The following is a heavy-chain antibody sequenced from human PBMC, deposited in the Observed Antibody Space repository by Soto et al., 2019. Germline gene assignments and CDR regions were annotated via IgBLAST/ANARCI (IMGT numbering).Heavy chain of an antibody. D-gene: IGHD3-10*01. V-gene: IGHV4-39*01. Sequence: LSLTCTVSGGSISSSSYYWGWIRQPPGKGLEWIGSIYYSGSTYYNPSLKSRVTISVDTSKNQFSLKLSSVTAADTAVYYCARGRNVVRGVITKYYFDYWGQGTLVTVS. J-gene: IGHJ4*02. CDR3: ARGRNVVRGVITKYYFDY. CDR2: IYYSGST. CDR1: GGSISSSSYY.